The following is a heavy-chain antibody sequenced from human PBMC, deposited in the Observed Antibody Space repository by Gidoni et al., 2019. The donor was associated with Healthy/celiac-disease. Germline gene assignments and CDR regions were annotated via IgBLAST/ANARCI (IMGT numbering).Heavy chain of an antibody. CDR1: GFSLSTSGMC. Sequence: QVTLRESGPALVKPTQNLTLTCTFPGFSLSTSGMCVSWIRQPPGQALEWLALIYWDDDKYYSTSLKTRLTICKNTSKNQVDLTMTNMDPVDTATYYCARTVPTYYDSSGYLAGYFDYWGQGTLVTVSS. V-gene: IGHV2-70*01. J-gene: IGHJ4*02. CDR2: IYWDDDK. CDR3: ARTVPTYYDSSGYLAGYFDY. D-gene: IGHD3-22*01.